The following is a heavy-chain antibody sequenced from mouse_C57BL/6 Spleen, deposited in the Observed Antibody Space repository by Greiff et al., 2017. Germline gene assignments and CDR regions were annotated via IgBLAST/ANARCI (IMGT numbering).Heavy chain of an antibody. V-gene: IGHV5-6*01. CDR3: ARQGEYARYFDV. CDR2: ISSGGSYT. CDR1: GFTFSSYG. J-gene: IGHJ1*03. Sequence: EVMLVESGGDLVKPGGSLKLSCAASGFTFSSYGMSWVRQTPDKRLEWVATISSGGSYTYYPDSVKGRFTISRDKAKNTLYLQMSRLKSEDTAMYYCARQGEYARYFDVWGTGTTRTVSS. D-gene: IGHD5-1*01.